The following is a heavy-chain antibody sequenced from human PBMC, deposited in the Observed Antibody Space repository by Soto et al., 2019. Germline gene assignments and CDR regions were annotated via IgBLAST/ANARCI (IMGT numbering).Heavy chain of an antibody. J-gene: IGHJ4*02. CDR1: GYTFTGYF. CDR2: INSGSGDT. Sequence: ASVKVSCKASGYTFTGYFMHWVRQAPGQGLEWMGWINSGSGDTKYSQKFQGRVTLSRDTSASTAYMELSSLRSEDTAVYYCARVSVVPAAMIDYWGQGTLVTVSS. CDR3: ARVSVVPAAMIDY. D-gene: IGHD2-2*01. V-gene: IGHV1-3*01.